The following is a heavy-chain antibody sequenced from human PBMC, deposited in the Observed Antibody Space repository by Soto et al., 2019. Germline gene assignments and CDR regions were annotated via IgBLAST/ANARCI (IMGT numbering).Heavy chain of an antibody. J-gene: IGHJ4*02. Sequence: PGGSLRLSCAASGFTFSSYSMNWVRQAPGKGLEWVSYISSSSSTIYYADSVKGRFTISRDNAKNSLYLQMNSLRAEDTAVYYCAREIARLLGYWGQGTLVTVAS. V-gene: IGHV3-48*01. CDR2: ISSSSSTI. D-gene: IGHD3-22*01. CDR3: AREIARLLGY. CDR1: GFTFSSYS.